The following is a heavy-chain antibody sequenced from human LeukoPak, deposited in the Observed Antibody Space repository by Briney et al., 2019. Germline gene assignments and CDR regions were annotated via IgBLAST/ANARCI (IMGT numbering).Heavy chain of an antibody. CDR3: ARVLGYSSALVWFDP. V-gene: IGHV1-69*13. CDR1: GGTFSSYA. CDR2: IIPIFGTA. J-gene: IGHJ5*02. D-gene: IGHD6-19*01. Sequence: GASVKVSCKASGGTFSSYAISWVRQAPGQGLEWMGGIIPIFGTADYAQKFQGRVTITADESTSTAYMELNSLRSEDTAVYYCARVLGYSSALVWFDPWGQGTLVTVSS.